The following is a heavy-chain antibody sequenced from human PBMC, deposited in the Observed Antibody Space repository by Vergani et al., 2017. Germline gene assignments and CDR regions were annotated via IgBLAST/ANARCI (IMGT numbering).Heavy chain of an antibody. J-gene: IGHJ4*02. V-gene: IGHV4-31*03. CDR3: ARFGASSGYTYYFDY. Sequence: QVQLQESGPGLVKPSQTLSLTCTVSGGSIRSGGYYWSWIRHHPEKGLEWIGYIHYSGSTYYNPSLKSRLTMSVDTSNNQFSLKLNSVTVADTAVYYCARFGASSGYTYYFDYWGQGTLVTVSS. D-gene: IGHD3-22*01. CDR2: IHYSGST. CDR1: GGSIRSGGYY.